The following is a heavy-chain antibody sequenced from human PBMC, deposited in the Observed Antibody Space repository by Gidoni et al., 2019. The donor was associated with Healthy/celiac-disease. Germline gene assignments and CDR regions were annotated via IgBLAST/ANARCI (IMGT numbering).Heavy chain of an antibody. V-gene: IGHV4-31*03. J-gene: IGHJ5*02. CDR3: AREVDGTNWFDL. CDR2: IYYSGST. CDR1: GGSISSGGYY. Sequence: QVQLQESGPGLVKPSQTLSLTCTVPGGSISSGGYYWSWIRQHPGKGLEWIGYIYYSGSTYYNPSLKSRVTISVDTSKNQFFLKLSSVTAADTAVYYCAREVDGTNWFDLWGQGTLVTVSS. D-gene: IGHD2-15*01.